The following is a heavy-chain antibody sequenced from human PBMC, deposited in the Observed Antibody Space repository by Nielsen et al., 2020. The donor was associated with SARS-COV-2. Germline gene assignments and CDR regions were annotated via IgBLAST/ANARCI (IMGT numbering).Heavy chain of an antibody. J-gene: IGHJ3*01. V-gene: IGHV3-30*04. Sequence: LSLTCAASGFTFTTYAMHWVRQAPGKGLQWVALISYDGSRQYYADSVRGRFTVSRDNSGNTLFLQISSLRPEDTAMYHCAREGVYYFDTSVHPSHDAFDVWGQGTMVTVSS. D-gene: IGHD3-22*01. CDR1: GFTFTTYA. CDR2: ISYDGSRQ. CDR3: AREGVYYFDTSVHPSHDAFDV.